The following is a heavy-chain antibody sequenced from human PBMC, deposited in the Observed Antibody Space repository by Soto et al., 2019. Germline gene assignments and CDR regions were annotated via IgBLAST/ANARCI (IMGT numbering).Heavy chain of an antibody. CDR2: IYYSGST. CDR1: GGSISSGDYY. V-gene: IGHV4-30-4*08. CDR3: ARVDTPMVTDYGMDV. J-gene: IGHJ6*02. D-gene: IGHD5-18*01. Sequence: SETLSLTCTVSGGSISSGDYYWSWIRQPPGKGLEWIGYIYYSGSTYYNPSLKIRVTISVDTSKSQFSLKLSSVTAADTAVYYCARVDTPMVTDYGMDVWGQGTTVTVSS.